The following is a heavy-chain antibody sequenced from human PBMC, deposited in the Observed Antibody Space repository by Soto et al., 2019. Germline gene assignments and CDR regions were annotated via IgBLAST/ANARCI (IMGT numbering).Heavy chain of an antibody. D-gene: IGHD6-6*01. Sequence: GGSLRLSCAASGFTFSDYYMSWIRQAPGKGLEWVSYISSSGSTIYYADSVKGRFTISRDNAKNSLYLQMNSLRAEDTAVYYCARDLGGYSSSSGYNWFDPWGQGTLVTVSS. CDR1: GFTFSDYY. J-gene: IGHJ5*02. CDR3: ARDLGGYSSSSGYNWFDP. V-gene: IGHV3-11*01. CDR2: ISSSGSTI.